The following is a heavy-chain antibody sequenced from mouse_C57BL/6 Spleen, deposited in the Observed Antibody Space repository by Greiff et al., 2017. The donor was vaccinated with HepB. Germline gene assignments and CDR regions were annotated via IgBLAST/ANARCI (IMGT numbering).Heavy chain of an antibody. CDR1: GYTFTSYW. J-gene: IGHJ3*01. V-gene: IGHV1-7*01. CDR3: ARSHYGRSPFAY. CDR2: INPSSGYT. D-gene: IGHD1-1*01. Sequence: VQLQQSGAELAKPGASVKMSCKASGYTFTSYWMHWVKPRPGQGLEWIGYINPSSGYTKYNQKFKDKATLTADKSSSTAYMQLSSLTYEDSAVYYCARSHYGRSPFAYWGQGTLVTVSA.